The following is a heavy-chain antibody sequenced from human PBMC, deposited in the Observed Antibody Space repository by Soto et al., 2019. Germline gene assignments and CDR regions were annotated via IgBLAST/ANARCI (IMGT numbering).Heavy chain of an antibody. V-gene: IGHV1-18*04. CDR2: ISAYNGNT. Sequence: GASVKVSCKASGYTFTSYGISWVRQAPGQGLEWMGWISAYNGNTNYAQKLQGRVTMTTDTSTSTAYMELRSLRSDDTAVYYCARGGAYCGGDCYSGPFDYWGQGTLVTVSS. D-gene: IGHD2-21*02. CDR3: ARGGAYCGGDCYSGPFDY. J-gene: IGHJ4*02. CDR1: GYTFTSYG.